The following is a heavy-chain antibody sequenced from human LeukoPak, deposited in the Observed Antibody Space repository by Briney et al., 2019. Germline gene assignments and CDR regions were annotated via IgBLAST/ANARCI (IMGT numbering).Heavy chain of an antibody. D-gene: IGHD3-3*01. V-gene: IGHV1-2*02. CDR3: ARGNYNFWSGLDY. Sequence: ASVKVSCKASGYTFTGYYMHWVRQAPGQGLGWMGWINPNSGGTNYAQKFQGRVTMTRNTSISTAYMELSSLRSDDTAVYYCARGNYNFWSGLDYWGQGTVVTVSS. J-gene: IGHJ4*02. CDR2: INPNSGGT. CDR1: GYTFTGYY.